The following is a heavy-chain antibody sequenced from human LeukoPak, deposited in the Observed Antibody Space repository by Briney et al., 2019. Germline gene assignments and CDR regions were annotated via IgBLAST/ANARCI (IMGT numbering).Heavy chain of an antibody. J-gene: IGHJ4*02. V-gene: IGHV1-24*01. CDR3: AIVPVWSGYYPSFTKAYYFDY. Sequence: ASVKVSCKVSGYTLTELSMHWVRQAPGKGLEWMGGFDPEDGETIYAQKFQGRVIMTEDTSIDTAYMELSSLRSEDTAVYYCAIVPVWSGYYPSFTKAYYFDYWGQGTLVTVSS. D-gene: IGHD3-3*01. CDR2: FDPEDGET. CDR1: GYTLTELS.